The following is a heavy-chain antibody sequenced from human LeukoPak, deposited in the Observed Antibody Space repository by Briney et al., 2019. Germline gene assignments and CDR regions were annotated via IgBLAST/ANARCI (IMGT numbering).Heavy chain of an antibody. CDR2: ISSSGSTI. CDR1: GFTFSDYY. CDR3: ARDLVVDTAMPFDY. V-gene: IGHV3-11*04. D-gene: IGHD5-18*01. Sequence: PGGSLRLSCAASGFTFSDYYMSWIRQAPGKGLEWVSYISSSGSTIYYADSVKGRFTISRDNAKNSLYLQMNSLRAEDTAVYYCARDLVVDTAMPFDYWGQGTLVTVSS. J-gene: IGHJ4*02.